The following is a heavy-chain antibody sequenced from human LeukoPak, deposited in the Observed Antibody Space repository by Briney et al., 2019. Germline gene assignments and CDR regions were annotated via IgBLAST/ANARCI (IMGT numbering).Heavy chain of an antibody. V-gene: IGHV3-23*01. D-gene: IGHD7-27*01. CDR2: IIGSGEST. J-gene: IGHJ4*02. Sequence: GGSLRLSCAASGLSVSTYAMGWVRQPARKWLEWVSSIIGSGESTYYADSVKGRFTISRDNSKNPLYLQMNSLRAEDTAVYYCAKEMPLSNWGFDYWGQGTLVTVSS. CDR1: GLSVSTYA. CDR3: AKEMPLSNWGFDY.